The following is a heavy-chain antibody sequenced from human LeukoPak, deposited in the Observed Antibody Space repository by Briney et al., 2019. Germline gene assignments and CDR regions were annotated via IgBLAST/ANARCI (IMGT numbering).Heavy chain of an antibody. Sequence: ASVKVSCKASGYTFTSYYMHWVRQTPGQGLEWMGIINPSGGSTSYAQKFQGRVTMTRDTSTSTVYMELSSLRSEDTAVYYCASARSYYYYYMDVWGKGTTVTVSS. CDR1: GYTFTSYY. CDR3: ASARSYYYYYMDV. V-gene: IGHV1-46*01. CDR2: INPSGGST. J-gene: IGHJ6*03.